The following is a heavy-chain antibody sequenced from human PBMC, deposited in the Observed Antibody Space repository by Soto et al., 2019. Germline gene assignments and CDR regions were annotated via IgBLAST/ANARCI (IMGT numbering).Heavy chain of an antibody. D-gene: IGHD5-12*01. CDR2: MSYGGSNK. CDR3: ARDYYRFNSGYGFSMDV. CDR1: GFTFSSYA. J-gene: IGHJ6*02. Sequence: QVQLVESGGGVVQPGRSLRLSCAASGFTFSSYAMHWVRQAPGKGLEWVAVMSYGGSNKYYADSVKGRFTRSRDNSKNTLYLQMNSPRAEDTAVYYCARDYYRFNSGYGFSMDVWGHGTTVTVSS. V-gene: IGHV3-30-3*01.